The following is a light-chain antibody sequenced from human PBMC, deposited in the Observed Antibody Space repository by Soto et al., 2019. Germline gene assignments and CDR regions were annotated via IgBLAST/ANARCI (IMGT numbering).Light chain of an antibody. Sequence: QSVLTQPPSVSGVPGQRVTISCTGRSSNIGAGYDVHWYQQLPGRAPKLLIYGNTNRPSGVPDRFSGSKSGTSASLAITGLQAEDEADYYCLSFDSSLSVVFGGGTKLT. CDR3: LSFDSSLSVV. CDR2: GNT. CDR1: SSNIGAGYD. V-gene: IGLV1-40*01. J-gene: IGLJ2*01.